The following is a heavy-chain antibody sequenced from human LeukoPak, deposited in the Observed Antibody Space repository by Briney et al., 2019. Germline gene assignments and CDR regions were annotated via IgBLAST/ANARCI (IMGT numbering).Heavy chain of an antibody. CDR1: GFTFSNYW. CDR2: IKTDGSEK. Sequence: GGSLRLSCEGSGFTFSNYWMGWVRQAPGKGLQWVANIKTDGSEKYYVDSVKGRSTISRDNAKNSLYLQMNSLRAEDTAVYYCATYSSLNRREFQYWGQGTLLTVSS. CDR3: ATYSSLNRREFQY. D-gene: IGHD3-22*01. J-gene: IGHJ1*01. V-gene: IGHV3-7*01.